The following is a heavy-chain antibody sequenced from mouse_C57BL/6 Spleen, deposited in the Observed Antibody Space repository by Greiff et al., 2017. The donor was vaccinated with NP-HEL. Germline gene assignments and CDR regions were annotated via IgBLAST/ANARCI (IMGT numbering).Heavy chain of an antibody. J-gene: IGHJ3*01. V-gene: IGHV1-55*01. CDR3: ARRHGSSSAWFAY. D-gene: IGHD1-1*01. CDR1: GYTFTSYW. Sequence: QVQLQQPGAELVKPGASVKMSCKASGYTFTSYWITWVKQRPGQGLEWIGDIYPGSGSTNYNEKFKSKATLTVDTSSSTAYMQLSSLTSEDSAVYYCARRHGSSSAWFAYWGQGTLVTVSA. CDR2: IYPGSGST.